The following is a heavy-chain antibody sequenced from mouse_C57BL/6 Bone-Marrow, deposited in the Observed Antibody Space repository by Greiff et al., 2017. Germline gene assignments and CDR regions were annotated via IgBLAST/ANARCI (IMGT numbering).Heavy chain of an antibody. V-gene: IGHV1-63*01. CDR3: ARHGNYSAWFAY. D-gene: IGHD2-1*01. Sequence: LVESGAELVRPGTSVKMSCKASGYTFTNYWIGWAKQRPGHGLEWIGDIYPGGGYTNYNGKFKGKATLTADKSSSTAYMQFSSLTSEDSAIYYCARHGNYSAWFAYWGQGTLVTVSA. CDR1: GYTFTNYW. CDR2: IYPGGGYT. J-gene: IGHJ3*01.